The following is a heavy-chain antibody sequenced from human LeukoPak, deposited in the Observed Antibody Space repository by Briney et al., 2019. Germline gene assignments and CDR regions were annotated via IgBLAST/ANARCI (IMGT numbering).Heavy chain of an antibody. CDR3: ARDYCGGDCSTDAFDI. V-gene: IGHV4-59*12. CDR2: IYYSGST. D-gene: IGHD2-21*02. CDR1: GGSISSYY. J-gene: IGHJ3*02. Sequence: SETLSLTCTVSGGSISSYYWSWIRQPPGKGLEWIGYIYYSGSTNYNPSLKSRVTISVDTSKNQFSLKLSSVTAADTAVYYCARDYCGGDCSTDAFDIWGQGTMVTVSS.